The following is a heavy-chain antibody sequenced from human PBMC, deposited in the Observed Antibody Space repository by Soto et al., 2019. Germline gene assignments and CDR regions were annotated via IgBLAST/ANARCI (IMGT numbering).Heavy chain of an antibody. J-gene: IGHJ6*02. CDR1: GYTFSNYD. Sequence: QVQLVQSGAEVKESGASVKVSCKASGYTFSNYDIHWVRQATGQGLEWLGWMNTDSGNTGSAEKFQGRVTMTRKTSTSTAYMELSSLTSEDTAVYFCARWYGGEAYGLDVWGQGTTVSVSS. CDR3: ARWYGGEAYGLDV. D-gene: IGHD4-17*01. V-gene: IGHV1-8*01. CDR2: MNTDSGNT.